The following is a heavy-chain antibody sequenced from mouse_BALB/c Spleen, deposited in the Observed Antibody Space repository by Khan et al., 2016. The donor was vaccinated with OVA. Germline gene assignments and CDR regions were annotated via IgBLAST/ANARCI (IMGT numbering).Heavy chain of an antibody. J-gene: IGHJ3*01. V-gene: IGHV1S137*01. D-gene: IGHD2-1*01. CDR1: GYTFTDFS. CDR3: ARGSRNVRFAN. Sequence: QVQLQQSGAELVRPGGSVKISCKGSGYTFTDFSMHWVKKSHAKSLEWIGVISTYNGDSIYNQKFKGKATMTVDKSSSTAYVDLARLTSEDSAIYYCARGSRNVRFANWGQGTLVTVSA. CDR2: ISTYNGDS.